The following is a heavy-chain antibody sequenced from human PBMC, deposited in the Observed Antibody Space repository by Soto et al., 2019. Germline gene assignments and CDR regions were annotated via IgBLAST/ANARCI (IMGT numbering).Heavy chain of an antibody. CDR1: GFTFSSYA. V-gene: IGHV3-23*01. CDR2: ISGSGGST. Sequence: EVQLLESGGGLVQPGGSLRLSCAASGFTFSSYAMSWVRQVPGKGLEWVSAISGSGGSTYYADSVKGRFTISRDNSKNTLYLQMNSLRAEDTAVYYCATEWVTMVRGVPYYFDYWGQGTLVTVSS. CDR3: ATEWVTMVRGVPYYFDY. D-gene: IGHD3-10*01. J-gene: IGHJ4*02.